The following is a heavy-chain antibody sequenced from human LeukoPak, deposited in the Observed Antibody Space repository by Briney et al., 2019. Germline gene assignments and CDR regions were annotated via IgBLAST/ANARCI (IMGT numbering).Heavy chain of an antibody. V-gene: IGHV1-69*06. J-gene: IGHJ4*02. D-gene: IGHD3-22*01. Sequence: SVKVSCKASGYTFTGYYMHWVRQAPGQGLEWMGGIIPIFGTANYAQKFQGRVTITADKSTSTAYMELSSLRSEDTAVYYCARVGYDSSGLLLGGVDYWGQGTLVTVSS. CDR3: ARVGYDSSGLLLGGVDY. CDR2: IIPIFGTA. CDR1: GYTFTGYY.